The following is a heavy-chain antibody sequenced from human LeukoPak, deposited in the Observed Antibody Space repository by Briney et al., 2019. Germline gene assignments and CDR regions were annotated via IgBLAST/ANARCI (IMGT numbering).Heavy chain of an antibody. J-gene: IGHJ4*02. V-gene: IGHV4-59*08. CDR2: IYNTGTT. CDR3: ARHEPPGARRHLDY. Sequence: SETLSLTCNVSGGSISSSYWSWIRQPPGKGLEWVGYIYNTGTTNYNPSLNSRVTISVDTSKNQLSLRLSSVTAADTAVYYCARHEPPGARRHLDYWGQGTLVTVSP. D-gene: IGHD1-14*01. CDR1: GGSISSSY.